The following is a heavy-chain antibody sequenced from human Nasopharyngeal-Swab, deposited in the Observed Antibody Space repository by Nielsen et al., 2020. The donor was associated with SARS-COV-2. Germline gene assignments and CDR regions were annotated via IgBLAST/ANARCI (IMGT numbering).Heavy chain of an antibody. J-gene: IGHJ6*02. CDR2: INTNTGNP. CDR1: GYTFTSYA. V-gene: IGHV7-4-1*02. Sequence: ASMKVSCKASGYTFTSYAMNWVRQAPGQGLEWMGWINTNTGNPTYAQGFTGRFVFSLDTSVSTAYLQISSLKAEDTAVYYCARDLSSGWYRGIYYYYGMDVWGQGTTVTVSS. D-gene: IGHD6-19*01. CDR3: ARDLSSGWYRGIYYYYGMDV.